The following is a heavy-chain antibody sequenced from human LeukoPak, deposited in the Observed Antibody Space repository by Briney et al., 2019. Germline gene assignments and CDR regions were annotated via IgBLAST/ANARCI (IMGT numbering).Heavy chain of an antibody. J-gene: IGHJ5*02. D-gene: IGHD6-13*01. CDR2: IDPSDSYT. V-gene: IGHV5-10-1*01. Sequence: GESLRISCKGSGYSFTSYWISWVRQMPGKGLEWMGRIDPSDSYTNYSPSFQGHVTISADKSTSTAYLQWSSLKASDTAMYYCARRTVGSSSWYSPWGQGTLVTVSS. CDR1: GYSFTSYW. CDR3: ARRTVGSSSWYSP.